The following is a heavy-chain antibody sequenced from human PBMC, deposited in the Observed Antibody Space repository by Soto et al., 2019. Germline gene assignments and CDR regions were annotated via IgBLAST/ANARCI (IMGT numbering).Heavy chain of an antibody. D-gene: IGHD6-19*01. CDR3: ARRHSVRSGWYPNWFDP. V-gene: IGHV4-34*01. Sequence: QVQLQQWGAGLLKPSETLSLTCAVYGGSFSGYYWSWIRQPPGKGLEWIGEINHSGSTNYNPSLMSRATRSVDTSKTQFSLRLSSVTAADTAVYYCARRHSVRSGWYPNWFDPWCQGTLVTVSS. J-gene: IGHJ5*02. CDR2: INHSGST. CDR1: GGSFSGYY.